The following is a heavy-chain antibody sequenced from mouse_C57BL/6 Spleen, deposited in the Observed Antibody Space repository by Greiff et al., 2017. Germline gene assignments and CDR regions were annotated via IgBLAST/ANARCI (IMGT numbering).Heavy chain of an antibody. CDR2: IHPNSGST. D-gene: IGHD1-1*01. CDR1: GYTFTSYW. Sequence: QVQLQQPGAELVKPGASVKLSCKASGYTFTSYWMHWVKQRPGQGLEWIGMIHPNSGSTNYNEKFKSKATLTVDKSSSTAYMQLSSLTSEDSAVYYCAGMVLRPYFDVWGTGTTVTVSS. J-gene: IGHJ1*03. CDR3: AGMVLRPYFDV. V-gene: IGHV1-64*01.